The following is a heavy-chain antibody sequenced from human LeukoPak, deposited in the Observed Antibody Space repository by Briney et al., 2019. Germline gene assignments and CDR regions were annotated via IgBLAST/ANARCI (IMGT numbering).Heavy chain of an antibody. Sequence: PSETLSLACTVSGYFISSGYYWGWIRQPPGKGLQWIGNIHHSENTYYNPSLKSRVTISVDTPKNQFSLKLNSVTAADTAVYYCARVVDCSGDSCYSGWFDPWGQGTLVTVSS. CDR2: IHHSENT. J-gene: IGHJ5*02. D-gene: IGHD2-15*01. CDR1: GYFISSGYY. V-gene: IGHV4-38-2*02. CDR3: ARVVDCSGDSCYSGWFDP.